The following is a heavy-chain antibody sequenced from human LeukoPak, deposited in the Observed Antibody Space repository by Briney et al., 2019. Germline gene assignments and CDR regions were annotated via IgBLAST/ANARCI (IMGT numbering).Heavy chain of an antibody. J-gene: IGHJ5*02. Sequence: SETLSLTCAVYGGSFSGYYWSWIRQPPGKGLEWIGEINHGGSTNYNPSLKSRVTISIDTSKNQFSLKLSSVTAADTAVYYCARGTYGSGSYLWFDPWGQGTLVTVSS. V-gene: IGHV4-34*01. CDR2: INHGGST. D-gene: IGHD3-10*01. CDR1: GGSFSGYY. CDR3: ARGTYGSGSYLWFDP.